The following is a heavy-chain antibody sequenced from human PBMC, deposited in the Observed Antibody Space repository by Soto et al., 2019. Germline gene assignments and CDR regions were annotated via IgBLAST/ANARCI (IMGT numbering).Heavy chain of an antibody. CDR2: IIPILGTA. CDR1: GGTFSSYA. D-gene: IGHD2-21*02. CDR3: ARDPQRYCGGDCYYWFDP. J-gene: IGHJ5*02. V-gene: IGHV1-69*01. Sequence: SVTFSFTASGGTFSSYASSLVRQAPGQGLEWMGGIIPILGTANYAQKFQGRVTITADESTSTAYMELSSLRSEDTAVYYCARDPQRYCGGDCYYWFDPWGQGTLVTVS.